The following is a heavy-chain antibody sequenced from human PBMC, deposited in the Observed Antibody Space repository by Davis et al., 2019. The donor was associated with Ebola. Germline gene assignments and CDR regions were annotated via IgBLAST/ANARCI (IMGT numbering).Heavy chain of an antibody. D-gene: IGHD2-15*01. CDR2: ISAYNGNT. J-gene: IGHJ5*02. V-gene: IGHV1-18*01. CDR3: ARVHGYCSGGSCYSAWFDP. Sequence: ASVKVSCKASGGTFSSYTISWVRQAPGQGLEWMGWISAYNGNTNYAQKLQGRVTMTTDTSTSTAYMELRSLRSDDTAVYYCARVHGYCSGGSCYSAWFDPWGQGTLVTVSS. CDR1: GGTFSSYT.